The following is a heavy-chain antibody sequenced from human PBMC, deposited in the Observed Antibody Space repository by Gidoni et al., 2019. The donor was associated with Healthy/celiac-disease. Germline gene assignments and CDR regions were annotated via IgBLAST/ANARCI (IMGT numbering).Heavy chain of an antibody. V-gene: IGHV1-2*02. CDR1: GYTFTGYY. D-gene: IGHD2-2*01. CDR3: ARGGYCSSTSCYDWFDP. CDR2: INPNSGGT. Sequence: QVQLVQSGAEVKKPGASVKVSCKASGYTFTGYYMHWVRQAPGQGLEWMGWINPNSGGTNYAQKFQGRVTMTRDTSISTAYMELSRLRSDDTAVYYCARGGYCSSTSCYDWFDPWGQGTLVTVSS. J-gene: IGHJ5*02.